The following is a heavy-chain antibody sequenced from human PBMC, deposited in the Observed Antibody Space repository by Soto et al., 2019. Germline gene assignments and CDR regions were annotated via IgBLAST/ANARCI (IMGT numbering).Heavy chain of an antibody. CDR2: ISSDGSNK. Sequence: QVQLVESGGGVVQPGRSLRLSCAASGFIFSRYDMHWLRQAPGKGLEWVALISSDGSNKYYADSVKGRFTISRDNSKNTLYLQMSSLRAEDAAMYYCAKGGSSWFEGAFDIWGQGTMVTVSS. CDR1: GFIFSRYD. J-gene: IGHJ3*02. V-gene: IGHV3-30*18. CDR3: AKGGSSWFEGAFDI. D-gene: IGHD6-13*01.